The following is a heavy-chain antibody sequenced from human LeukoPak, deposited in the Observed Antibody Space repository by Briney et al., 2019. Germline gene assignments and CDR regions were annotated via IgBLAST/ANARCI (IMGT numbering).Heavy chain of an antibody. CDR3: ARERGYSSGWYSAFDI. Sequence: GGSLRLSCAASGFTFSSYWMNWVRQAPGKGLEWVANIKEDGSEKYYGDSVKGRFTISRDNAKNSLYLQMNSLRAEDTAVYYCARERGYSSGWYSAFDIWGQGTMVTVSS. D-gene: IGHD6-19*01. CDR2: IKEDGSEK. CDR1: GFTFSSYW. J-gene: IGHJ3*02. V-gene: IGHV3-7*01.